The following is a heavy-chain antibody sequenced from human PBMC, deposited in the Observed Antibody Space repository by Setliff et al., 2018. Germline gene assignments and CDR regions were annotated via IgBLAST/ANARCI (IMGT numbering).Heavy chain of an antibody. Sequence: GGSLRLSCAASGFTFRSYWMSWVRQAPGKGLGWVDNIKQEGSEKYYVDSVKGRYTISRDNAKNTLFLQMNSLRVEDTAVYFCVKGSSDSRPYYFDYWGQGMLVTVSS. V-gene: IGHV3-7*03. CDR3: VKGSSDSRPYYFDY. CDR1: GFTFRSYW. CDR2: IKQEGSEK. D-gene: IGHD2-2*01. J-gene: IGHJ4*02.